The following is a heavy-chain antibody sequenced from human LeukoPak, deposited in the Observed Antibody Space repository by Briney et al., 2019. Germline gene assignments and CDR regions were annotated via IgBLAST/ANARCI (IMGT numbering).Heavy chain of an antibody. CDR2: ISAYNGNT. D-gene: IGHD4-17*01. Sequence: ASVKVSCKACGYTFTSYGISLVRQAPGQGLEWMGWISAYNGNTNYAQKLQGRVTMTTDTSTSTAYMELRSLRSDDTAVYYCARGGLRPSYGGLDIWGQGTMVTVSS. V-gene: IGHV1-18*01. J-gene: IGHJ3*02. CDR1: GYTFTSYG. CDR3: ARGGLRPSYGGLDI.